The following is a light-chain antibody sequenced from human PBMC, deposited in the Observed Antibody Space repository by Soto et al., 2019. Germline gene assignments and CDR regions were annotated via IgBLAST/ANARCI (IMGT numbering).Light chain of an antibody. J-gene: IGKJ3*01. CDR3: QQYNNWPLGPLT. V-gene: IGKV3-15*01. CDR1: QSVSSN. CDR2: GAS. Sequence: EIVMTQSPATLSVSPGERATLSCRASQSVSSNLAWYQQKPGQAPRLLIYGASTRATGIPARFSGSGSGTEFTLTISSLQSEDFAVYYCQQYNNWPLGPLTFGPGTKVDIK.